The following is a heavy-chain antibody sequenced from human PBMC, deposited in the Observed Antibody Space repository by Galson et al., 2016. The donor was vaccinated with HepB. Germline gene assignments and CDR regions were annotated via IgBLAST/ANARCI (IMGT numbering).Heavy chain of an antibody. D-gene: IGHD6-19*01. V-gene: IGHV3-7*04. CDR1: GFTFRNYG. CDR3: ARGRSILERGWYWFDP. J-gene: IGHJ5*02. Sequence: SLRLPCADSGFTFRNYGMTWIRQAPGKGLEWVANIHQDGSEKHYVDSVKGRFTISRDNAENSLYLQLTSLRAEDTAVYYCARGRSILERGWYWFDPWGQGTLVTVSS. CDR2: IHQDGSEK.